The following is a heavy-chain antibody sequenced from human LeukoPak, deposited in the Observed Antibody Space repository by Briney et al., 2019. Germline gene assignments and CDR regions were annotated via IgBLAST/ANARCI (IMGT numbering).Heavy chain of an antibody. CDR1: GGTFSSYA. CDR2: IIAIFGTA. CDR3: AREIRRDGYNFSPTGY. J-gene: IGHJ4*02. D-gene: IGHD5-24*01. Sequence: SVKVSCKASGGTFSSYAISWARQAPGKGVEWMGRIIAIFGTANYAQKFQGRVTITTDESTSTAYMELSSLRSEDTAVYYCAREIRRDGYNFSPTGYWGQGTLVIVSS. V-gene: IGHV1-69*05.